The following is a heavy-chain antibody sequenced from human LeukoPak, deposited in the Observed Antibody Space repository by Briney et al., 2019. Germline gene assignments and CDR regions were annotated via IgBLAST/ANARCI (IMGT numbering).Heavy chain of an antibody. Sequence: PGESLKISCKGSGYSFTSYWIGWVRQMPGKGLEWMGISYPGDSDTRYSPSFQGQVTISADKSISTAYLQWSSLKASDTAMYYCARPGLVVDCSSTSCPSGFDSSGPPGYWGQGTLVTVSS. J-gene: IGHJ4*02. CDR1: GYSFTSYW. V-gene: IGHV5-51*01. D-gene: IGHD2-2*01. CDR2: SYPGDSDT. CDR3: ARPGLVVDCSSTSCPSGFDSSGPPGY.